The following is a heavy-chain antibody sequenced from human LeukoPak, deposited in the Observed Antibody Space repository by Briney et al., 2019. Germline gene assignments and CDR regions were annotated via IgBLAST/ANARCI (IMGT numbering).Heavy chain of an antibody. D-gene: IGHD2-21*02. CDR2: INLSGTT. J-gene: IGHJ4*02. Sequence: PSETLSLTCAVSGESFSNYFWSWIRQSPGKGLEWIVEINLSGTTNYNPSLKSRVTGSVDPAKNQLSLKVRSVTAADTAVYYCARGGGVAVADYFFDFWGQGTLVTVSS. CDR3: ARGGGVAVADYFFDF. V-gene: IGHV4-34*01. CDR1: GESFSNYF.